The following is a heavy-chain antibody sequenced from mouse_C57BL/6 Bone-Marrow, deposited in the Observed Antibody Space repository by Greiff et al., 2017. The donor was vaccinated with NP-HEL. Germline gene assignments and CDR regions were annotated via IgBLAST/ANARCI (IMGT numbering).Heavy chain of an antibody. CDR3: TTGDYYGSIPAY. CDR2: IDPENGDT. CDR1: GFNIKDDY. J-gene: IGHJ3*01. D-gene: IGHD1-1*01. V-gene: IGHV14-4*01. Sequence: VQLKQSGAELVRPGASVKLSCTASGFNIKDDYMHWVKQRPEQGLEWIGWIDPENGDTEYASKFQGKATITADTSSNTAYLQLSSLTSEDTAVYYCTTGDYYGSIPAYWGQGTLVTVSA.